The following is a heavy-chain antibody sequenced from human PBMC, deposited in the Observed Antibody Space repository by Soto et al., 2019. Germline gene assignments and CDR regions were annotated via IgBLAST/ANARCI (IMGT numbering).Heavy chain of an antibody. Sequence: VQLVESGGGLIQAGGSLRLSCAVSGFTVSNNFMMWVRQAPGKGLEWVSLIYSGGSISYGDSVKGRFTISRDGSMNMLYLQMHSLTAEDTAVYYCARDGNGQRGSPHWGQGTLVTVSS. D-gene: IGHD3-16*01. CDR2: IYSGGSI. V-gene: IGHV3-53*02. CDR1: GFTVSNNF. J-gene: IGHJ4*02. CDR3: ARDGNGQRGSPH.